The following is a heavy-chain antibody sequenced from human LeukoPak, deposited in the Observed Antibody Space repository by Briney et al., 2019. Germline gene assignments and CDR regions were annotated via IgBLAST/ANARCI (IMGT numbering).Heavy chain of an antibody. CDR3: LGYCSSTSCDAQDY. CDR2: IRTKAYGGTT. J-gene: IGHJ4*02. D-gene: IGHD2-2*01. V-gene: IGHV3-49*04. CDR1: GFTFCDYA. Sequence: GGSLRLSCTASGFTFCDYAMNWVRQAPGQGLEWVGFIRTKAYGGTTEYAASVKGRFTISRDDSESIAYLQMNSLKTEDTAMYYCLGYCSSTSCDAQDYWGQGTQVTVSS.